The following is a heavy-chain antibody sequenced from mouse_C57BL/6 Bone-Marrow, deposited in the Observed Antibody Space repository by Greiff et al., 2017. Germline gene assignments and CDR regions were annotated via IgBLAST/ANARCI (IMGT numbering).Heavy chain of an antibody. CDR2: INPSSGST. CDR1: GYTFTSYW. D-gene: IGHD2-3*01. J-gene: IGHJ3*01. Sequence: QVQLQQPGAELVKPGASVKLSCKASGYTFTSYWMPWVKQRPGQGLEWIGMINPSSGSTNYNEKFKSKATLTVDKSSSTAYMQLRSLTSEDSAVYYCAGWLLRGFAYWGQGTLVTVSA. V-gene: IGHV1-64*01. CDR3: AGWLLRGFAY.